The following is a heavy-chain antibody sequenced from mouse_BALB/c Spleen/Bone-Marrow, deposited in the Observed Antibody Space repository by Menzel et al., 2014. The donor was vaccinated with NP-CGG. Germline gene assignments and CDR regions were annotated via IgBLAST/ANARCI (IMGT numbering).Heavy chain of an antibody. CDR1: GYTFTSYV. J-gene: IGHJ3*01. V-gene: IGHV1-14*01. CDR3: ARSGRYDGFAY. D-gene: IGHD2-14*01. CDR2: TNPYNDGT. Sequence: VQLKDSGPELVKPGASVKMSCKASGYTFTSYVMHWVKQKPGQGLEWIGYTNPYNDGTKYNEKFKGKATLTSDKSSSTAYMELSSLTSEDSAVYYCARSGRYDGFAYWGQGTLVTVSA.